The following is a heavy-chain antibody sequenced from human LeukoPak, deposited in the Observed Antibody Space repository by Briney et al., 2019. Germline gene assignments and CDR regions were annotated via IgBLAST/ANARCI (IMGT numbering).Heavy chain of an antibody. V-gene: IGHV5-51*01. CDR2: IYPGDSDT. Sequence: GESLKISYKGSGYSFITHWIGWVRQMPGKGLEWMGIIYPGDSDTRYSPSFQGQVTISVDKSTSTAYLQWSSLMASDTAMYYCARLPVSHWYFDLWGRGTLVTVSS. CDR3: ARLPVSHWYFDL. CDR1: GYSFITHW. J-gene: IGHJ2*01.